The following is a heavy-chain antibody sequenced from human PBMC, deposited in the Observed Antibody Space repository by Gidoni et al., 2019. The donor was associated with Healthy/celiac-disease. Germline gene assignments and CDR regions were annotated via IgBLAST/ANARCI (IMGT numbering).Heavy chain of an antibody. D-gene: IGHD3-22*01. J-gene: IGHJ3*02. CDR2: INPNSGGT. Sequence: QVQLVQSGAEVKKPGASVKVSCKASGYTFTGYYMHWVRQAPGQGLEWMGWINPNSGGTNYAQKFQGRVTMTRDTSISTAYMELSRLRSDDTAVYYCARVYDSSGYYSQAFDIWGQGTMVTVSS. CDR1: GYTFTGYY. CDR3: ARVYDSSGYYSQAFDI. V-gene: IGHV1-2*02.